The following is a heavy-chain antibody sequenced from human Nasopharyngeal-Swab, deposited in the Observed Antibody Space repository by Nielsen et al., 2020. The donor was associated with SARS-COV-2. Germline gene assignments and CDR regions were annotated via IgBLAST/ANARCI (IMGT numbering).Heavy chain of an antibody. J-gene: IGHJ6*02. V-gene: IGHV3-23*03. Sequence: GESLKISCAASGFTFSSYAMSWVRQAPGKGLEWVSAIYSGGSSTYYADSVKGRFTISRDNSRNTLYLQMNSLRAEDTAVYYCAKVGSSWYGNYYYGMDVWGQGTTVTVSS. D-gene: IGHD6-13*01. CDR2: IYSGGSST. CDR1: GFTFSSYA. CDR3: AKVGSSWYGNYYYGMDV.